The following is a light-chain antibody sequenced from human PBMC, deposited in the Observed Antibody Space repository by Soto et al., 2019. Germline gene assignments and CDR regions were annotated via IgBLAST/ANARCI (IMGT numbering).Light chain of an antibody. CDR3: CSYASSTSDV. CDR2: DVS. CDR1: SSDVGGYNF. Sequence: QSALTQPASVSGSPGQSITISCTGTSSDVGGYNFVSWYQQHPGKAPKLMIHDVSRRPSGVPNRFSGSKSGTTASLTISGLQAEDEADYYCCSYASSTSDVFGTGTKLTVL. V-gene: IGLV2-14*03. J-gene: IGLJ1*01.